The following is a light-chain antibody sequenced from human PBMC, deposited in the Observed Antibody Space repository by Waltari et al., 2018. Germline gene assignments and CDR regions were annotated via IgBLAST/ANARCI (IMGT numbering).Light chain of an antibody. CDR1: QSISNK. V-gene: IGKV3-15*01. CDR2: DAS. J-gene: IGKJ4*01. CDR3: QQLHSYPLT. Sequence: EIVMTQSPATLSVSPGERAILSCRASQSISNKLAWYQQKPGQAPRLLIYDASTRATGIPATFSGSGSGTEFTLTISSLQSEDFATYYCQQLHSYPLTFGGGTKVEIK.